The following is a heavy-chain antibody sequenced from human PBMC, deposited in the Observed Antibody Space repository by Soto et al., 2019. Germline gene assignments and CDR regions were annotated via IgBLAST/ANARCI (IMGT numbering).Heavy chain of an antibody. V-gene: IGHV3-21*01. CDR2: ISSSSSYI. D-gene: IGHD1-26*01. J-gene: IGHJ4*02. CDR3: ARAYSGSYYSTH. CDR1: GFTFSSYS. Sequence: EVQLVESGGGLVKPGGSLRLSCAASGFTFSSYSMNWVRQAPGKGLEWVSSISSSSSYIYYADSVKGRFTISRYNAKNSLYLQMNSLRAEDTAVYYCARAYSGSYYSTHWGQGTLVTVSS.